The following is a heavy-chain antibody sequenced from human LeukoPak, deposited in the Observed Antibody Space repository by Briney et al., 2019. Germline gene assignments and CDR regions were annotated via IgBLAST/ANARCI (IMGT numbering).Heavy chain of an antibody. D-gene: IGHD2-15*01. CDR2: ITSSSSYI. CDR1: GFTFSSYS. J-gene: IGHJ4*02. CDR3: ARTSANYFDY. Sequence: PGGSLRLSCAASGFTFSSYSMNWVRQAPGKGLEWVSSITSSSSYIYYADSVNGRFTISRDNTKYSLYLQINSLRAEDTAVYYCARTSANYFDYWGQGTLVTVSS. V-gene: IGHV3-21*01.